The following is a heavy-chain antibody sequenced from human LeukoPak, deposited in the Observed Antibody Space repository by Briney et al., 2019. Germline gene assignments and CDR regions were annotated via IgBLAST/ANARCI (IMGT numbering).Heavy chain of an antibody. Sequence: GGSLRLSCAASGFTVSSNYMSWVRQAPGKGLEWVSVLYSGGSTYYADSVKGRFTISRDNSKNTLYLQMNSLRAEDTAVYYCAKDMIKWELRGDFYDYWGQGTLVTVSS. D-gene: IGHD1-26*01. CDR1: GFTVSSNY. CDR2: LYSGGST. J-gene: IGHJ4*02. V-gene: IGHV3-53*01. CDR3: AKDMIKWELRGDFYDY.